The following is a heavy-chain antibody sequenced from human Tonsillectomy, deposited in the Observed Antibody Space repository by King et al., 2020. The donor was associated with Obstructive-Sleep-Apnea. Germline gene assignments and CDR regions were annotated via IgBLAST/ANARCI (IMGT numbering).Heavy chain of an antibody. D-gene: IGHD6-19*01. J-gene: IGHJ6*02. CDR3: AGGGQWLDQGYYGMDV. CDR1: GFTFSSYA. CDR2: ISYDGSNK. Sequence: VQLVESGGGVVQPGRSLRLSCAASGFTFSSYAMHWVRQAPGKGLEWVAVISYDGSNKYYADSVKGRFTISRDNSKNTLYLQMNSLRAEDTAVYYCAGGGQWLDQGYYGMDVWGQGTTVTVSS. V-gene: IGHV3-30*04.